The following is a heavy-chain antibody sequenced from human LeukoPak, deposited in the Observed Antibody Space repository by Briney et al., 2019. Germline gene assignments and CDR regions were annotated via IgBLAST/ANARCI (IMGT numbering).Heavy chain of an antibody. Sequence: SETLSLTCAVYGGSFSGYYRSWIRQPPGKGLEWIGEINHSGSTNYNPSLKSRVTISVDTSKNQFSLKLSSVTAEDTAVYYCASLVAGYPLPAYWGQGTLVTVSS. CDR3: ASLVAGYPLPAY. D-gene: IGHD6-19*01. CDR1: GGSFSGYY. J-gene: IGHJ4*02. CDR2: INHSGST. V-gene: IGHV4-34*01.